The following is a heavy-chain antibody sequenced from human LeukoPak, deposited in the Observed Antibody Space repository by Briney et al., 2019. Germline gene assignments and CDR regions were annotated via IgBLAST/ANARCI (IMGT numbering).Heavy chain of an antibody. CDR3: ARGGGLDV. D-gene: IGHD3-16*01. CDR1: GFTFNSYW. V-gene: IGHV3-7*03. J-gene: IGHJ6*02. CDR2: IKQDGGVT. Sequence: GGSLRLSCAASGFTFNSYWMSWVRQAPGKGLEWVAHIKQDGGVTHYVDSLKGRFTISRDNAKNSIYLQMSNLRAEDTAVYFCARGGGLDVWGQGATVTVSS.